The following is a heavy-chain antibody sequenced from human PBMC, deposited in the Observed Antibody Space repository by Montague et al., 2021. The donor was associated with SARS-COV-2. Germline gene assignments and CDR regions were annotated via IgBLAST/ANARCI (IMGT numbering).Heavy chain of an antibody. CDR1: GGSISTHY. CDR3: AGDFDL. CDR2: IYNSRST. Sequence: SETLSLTRTVSGGSISTHYWSWIRQPPGKGLEWIGYIYNSRSTNYNPSLKSRVTISVDTSKNQFSLKLRPVTAANTAVYYCAGDFDLWGRGTLVTVSS. V-gene: IGHV4-59*11. J-gene: IGHJ2*01.